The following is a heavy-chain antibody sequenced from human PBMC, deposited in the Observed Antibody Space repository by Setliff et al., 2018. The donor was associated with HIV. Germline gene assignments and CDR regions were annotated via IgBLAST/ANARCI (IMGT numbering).Heavy chain of an antibody. CDR1: GYTFTGHY. D-gene: IGHD1-26*01. V-gene: IGHV1-2*06. CDR3: ARGTRVGANDAFDI. Sequence: ASVKVSCKASGYTFTGHYMHWVRQAPGQGLEWMGRINGNSGGTKYAEKFRGRVTMTRDPSISTAFMELSRLRSDDTAVYYCARGTRVGANDAFDIWGQGTMVTVSS. CDR2: INGNSGGT. J-gene: IGHJ3*02.